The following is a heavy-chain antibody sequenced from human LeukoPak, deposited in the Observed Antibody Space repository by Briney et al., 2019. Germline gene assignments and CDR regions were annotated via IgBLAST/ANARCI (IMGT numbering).Heavy chain of an antibody. D-gene: IGHD5-18*01. CDR3: ARGSGYSYGYVGY. Sequence: GGSLRLSCAASGFTFSAFGMNWVRQAPGKGLEWVSTITNSGDSTYYVDSVKGRFTISRDNSKNTLYLQINSLRAEDTAVYYCARGSGYSYGYVGYWGQGTLVTVSS. CDR2: ITNSGDST. CDR1: GFTFSAFG. J-gene: IGHJ4*02. V-gene: IGHV3-23*01.